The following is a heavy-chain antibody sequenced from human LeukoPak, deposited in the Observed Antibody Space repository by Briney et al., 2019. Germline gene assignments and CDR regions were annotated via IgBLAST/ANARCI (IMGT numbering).Heavy chain of an antibody. CDR2: ISGDGRGT. Sequence: GGSLRLSCEASGFTFDSHALSWVRQAPGKGLQWVSSISGDGRGTYYADSVKGRFTISRDNSKSTLSLQMNSLRAEDTAVYYCANVLALVPRFDSWGRGTLVTVSS. CDR1: GFTFDSHA. J-gene: IGHJ4*02. CDR3: ANVLALVPRFDS. V-gene: IGHV3-23*01. D-gene: IGHD3-3*02.